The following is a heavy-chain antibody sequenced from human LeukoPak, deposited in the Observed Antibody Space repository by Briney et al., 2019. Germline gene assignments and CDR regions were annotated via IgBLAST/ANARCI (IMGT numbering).Heavy chain of an antibody. CDR2: IYYSGST. Sequence: SETLSLTCTVSGGSISSYYWSWIRQPPGKGLEWIGYIYYSGSTNYNPPLKSRVTISVDTSKNQFSLKLSSVTAADTAVYYCAGGYCGSTSCYSYYYYMDVWGKGTTVTVSS. D-gene: IGHD2-2*02. CDR3: AGGYCGSTSCYSYYYYMDV. CDR1: GGSISSYY. V-gene: IGHV4-59*08. J-gene: IGHJ6*03.